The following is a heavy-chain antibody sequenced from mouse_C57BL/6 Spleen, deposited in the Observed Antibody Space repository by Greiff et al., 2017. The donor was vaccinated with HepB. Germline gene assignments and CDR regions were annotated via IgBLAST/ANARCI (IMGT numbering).Heavy chain of an antibody. CDR3: TNTVVAGNAMDY. Sequence: VQLQQSGAELVRPGASVKLSCTASGFNIKDYYMHWVKQRPEQGLEWIGRIDPEDGDTEYAPKFQGKATMTADTSSNTAYLQLSSLTSEDTAVYYCTNTVVAGNAMDYWCQGTSVTVSS. V-gene: IGHV14-1*01. D-gene: IGHD1-1*01. J-gene: IGHJ4*01. CDR2: IDPEDGDT. CDR1: GFNIKDYY.